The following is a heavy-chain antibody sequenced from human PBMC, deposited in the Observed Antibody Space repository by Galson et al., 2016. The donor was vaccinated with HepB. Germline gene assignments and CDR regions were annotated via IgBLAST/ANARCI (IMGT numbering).Heavy chain of an antibody. CDR3: AKVQGGYSVF. CDR2: ISRSGDVP. Sequence: SLRLPCAGSGFSFNDYAMNWGRQAPGTGLEWVSGISRSGDVPYYADSVKGRFRNSRDNARSTVYLEMNSLRVDDSAVYYGAKVQGGYSVFWGQGTLVTVSS. CDR1: GFSFNDYA. D-gene: IGHD5/OR15-5a*01. V-gene: IGHV3-23*01. J-gene: IGHJ4*02.